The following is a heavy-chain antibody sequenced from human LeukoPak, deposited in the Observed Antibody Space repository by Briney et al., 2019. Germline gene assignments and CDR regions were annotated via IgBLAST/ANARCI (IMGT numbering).Heavy chain of an antibody. CDR3: ARIYCSSTSCLDY. CDR1: GGSISSYY. Sequence: PSETLSLTCTVSGGSISSYYWSWIRQPPGKGLEWIGYIYYSGSTNYNPSLKSRVTISVDTSKNQFSLKLSSVTAADTAVSYCARIYCSSTSCLDYWGQGTLVTVSS. V-gene: IGHV4-59*01. J-gene: IGHJ4*02. D-gene: IGHD2-2*01. CDR2: IYYSGST.